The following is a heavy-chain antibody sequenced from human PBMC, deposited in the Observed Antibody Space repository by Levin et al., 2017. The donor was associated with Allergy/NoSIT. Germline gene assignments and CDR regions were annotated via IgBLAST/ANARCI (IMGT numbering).Heavy chain of an antibody. CDR3: ARAKQQLRFAFDI. J-gene: IGHJ3*02. D-gene: IGHD6-13*01. Sequence: GGSLRLSCAASGFTFSDYYMSWIRQAPGKGLEWVSYISSSGSTIYYADSVKGRFTISRDNAKNSLYLQMNSLRAEDTAVYYCARAKQQLRFAFDIWGQGTMVTVSS. CDR1: GFTFSDYY. CDR2: ISSSGSTI. V-gene: IGHV3-11*01.